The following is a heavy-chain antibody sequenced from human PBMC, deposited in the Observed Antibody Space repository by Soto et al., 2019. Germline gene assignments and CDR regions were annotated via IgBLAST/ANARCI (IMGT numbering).Heavy chain of an antibody. CDR1: GFTFGDYA. CDR2: IRSKAYGGTT. Sequence: GGSLRLSCTASGFTFGDYAMSWFRQAPGKGLEWVGFIRSKAYGGTTEYAASVKGIFTISRDDSKSIAYLQMNSLKTEDTAVYYCTRRLAVADPYYGMDVWGQGTTVTVSS. CDR3: TRRLAVADPYYGMDV. J-gene: IGHJ6*02. V-gene: IGHV3-49*03. D-gene: IGHD6-19*01.